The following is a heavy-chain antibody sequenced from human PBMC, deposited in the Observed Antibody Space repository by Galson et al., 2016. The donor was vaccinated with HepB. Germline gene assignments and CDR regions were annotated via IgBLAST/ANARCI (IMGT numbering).Heavy chain of an antibody. CDR2: INGDGSST. Sequence: SLRLSCAASGFTFSNNWMTWVRQAPGKGLVWVSRINGDGSSTNYADSVKGRFTISRENAKNTLFLQMNSRGAEDTAVYYCARGSRSIPNALDIWGQGTVVAVSS. D-gene: IGHD2-21*01. V-gene: IGHV3-74*01. J-gene: IGHJ3*02. CDR3: ARGSRSIPNALDI. CDR1: GFTFSNNW.